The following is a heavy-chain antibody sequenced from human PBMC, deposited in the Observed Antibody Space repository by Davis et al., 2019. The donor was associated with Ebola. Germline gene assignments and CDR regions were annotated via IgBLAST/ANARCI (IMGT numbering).Heavy chain of an antibody. J-gene: IGHJ4*02. D-gene: IGHD2-21*02. CDR2: IKQDGSEK. CDR3: TRSCGGDCERDY. Sequence: GESLKISCAASGFTFSSYWMSWVRQAPGKGLEWVANIKQDGSEKYYVDSVKGRFTISRDNAKNSLYLQMNSLRAGDTAVYYCTRSCGGDCERDYWGQGTLVTVSS. CDR1: GFTFSSYW. V-gene: IGHV3-7*03.